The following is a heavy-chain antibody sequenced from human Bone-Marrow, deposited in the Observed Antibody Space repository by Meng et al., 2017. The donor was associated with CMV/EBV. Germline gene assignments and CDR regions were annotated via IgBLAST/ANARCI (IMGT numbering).Heavy chain of an antibody. D-gene: IGHD5-24*01. CDR3: ARGADGYNYYFDY. J-gene: IGHJ4*02. Sequence: GDSVSRNSAAWSWIRQSPSRGLEWLGRTYYRSQQWYNDYAVSVKSRITINPDTSKNQFSLQVNSVTPEDTAVYYCARGADGYNYYFDYWGQGTLVTVSS. CDR1: GDSVSRNSAA. V-gene: IGHV6-1*01. CDR2: TYYRSQQWYN.